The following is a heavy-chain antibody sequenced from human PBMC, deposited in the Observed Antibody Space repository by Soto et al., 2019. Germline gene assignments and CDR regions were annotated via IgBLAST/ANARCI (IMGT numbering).Heavy chain of an antibody. CDR2: ISSDGRNK. D-gene: IGHD6-19*01. J-gene: IGHJ6*02. CDR1: GFFFGTYD. Sequence: GGSLRLSCAVSGFFFGTYDMYWVRQAPGKGLEWVAVISSDGRNKQDAESVKGRFSSSRDNSNNTLFLHLNSLRSDDTAVYYCVRGKAGVDSNGGKYYYAMDVWGQGTTVTVSS. CDR3: VRGKAGVDSNGGKYYYAMDV. V-gene: IGHV3-30*03.